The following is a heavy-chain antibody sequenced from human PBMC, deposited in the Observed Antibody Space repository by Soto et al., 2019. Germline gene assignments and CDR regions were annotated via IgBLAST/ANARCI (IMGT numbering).Heavy chain of an antibody. CDR2: ISSSSNYI. CDR3: ARENAYGDPNSFDY. V-gene: IGHV3-21*01. CDR1: GFTFSSYN. D-gene: IGHD4-17*01. Sequence: GGSLRLSCTASGFTFSSYNMNWVRQAPGKGLEWVSSISSSSNYIYYADSMKGRFTISRDNAKNSLYLQMNSLGAEDTAVYYCARENAYGDPNSFDYWGQGTLVTVSS. J-gene: IGHJ4*02.